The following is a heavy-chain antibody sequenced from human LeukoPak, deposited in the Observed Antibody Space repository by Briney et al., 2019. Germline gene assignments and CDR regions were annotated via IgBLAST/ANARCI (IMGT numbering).Heavy chain of an antibody. Sequence: GGSLRLSCAASGFTFSDYYMSWIRQAPGKGLEWVSYISSSGSTIYYADSVKGRFTISRDNAKNSLYLQMNSLRAEDTAVYYCARDADRSGSYLLDAFDIWGQGTMVTVSS. CDR2: ISSSGSTI. D-gene: IGHD1-26*01. J-gene: IGHJ3*02. CDR3: ARDADRSGSYLLDAFDI. CDR1: GFTFSDYY. V-gene: IGHV3-11*01.